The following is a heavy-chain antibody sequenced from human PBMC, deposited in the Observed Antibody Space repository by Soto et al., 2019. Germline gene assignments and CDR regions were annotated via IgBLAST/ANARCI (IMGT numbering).Heavy chain of an antibody. CDR2: IKQDGSEK. J-gene: IGHJ3*02. D-gene: IGHD2-15*01. CDR1: GFTFSSYW. V-gene: IGHV3-7*01. Sequence: GGSLRLSCAASGFTFSSYWMSWVRQAPGKGLEWVANIKQDGSEKYYVDSVKGRFTISRDNAKNSLYLQMNSLRAEDTAVYYCARWAYVVVVADNGYAFDIWGQGTMVTVSS. CDR3: ARWAYVVVVADNGYAFDI.